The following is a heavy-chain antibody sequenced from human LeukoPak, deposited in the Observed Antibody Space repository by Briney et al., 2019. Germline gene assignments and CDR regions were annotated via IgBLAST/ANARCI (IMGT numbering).Heavy chain of an antibody. V-gene: IGHV1-46*01. D-gene: IGHD3-3*01. Sequence: GASVKVSCKASGYTFTSYYMHWVRQAPGQGLEWMGIINPSGGSTSYAQKLQGRVTMTTDTSTSTAYMELRSLRSDDTAVYYCAQGVAHYYYYGMDVWGQGTTVTVSS. CDR1: GYTFTSYY. CDR2: INPSGGST. CDR3: AQGVAHYYYYGMDV. J-gene: IGHJ6*02.